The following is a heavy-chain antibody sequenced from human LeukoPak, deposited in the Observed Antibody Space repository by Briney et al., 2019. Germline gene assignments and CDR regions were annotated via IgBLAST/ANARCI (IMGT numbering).Heavy chain of an antibody. V-gene: IGHV4-4*07. D-gene: IGHD3-22*01. CDR3: ARDYYDSRGYYYVGDY. Sequence: SETLSLTCTVSGGSINFYYWSWIRQPAGKGLEWIGRIYSTGSTNYNPSLKSRVTMSVDTSKKQFSLKLSSVTAADTAVYYCARDYYDSRGYYYVGDYWGPGTLVTVSS. CDR2: IYSTGST. J-gene: IGHJ4*02. CDR1: GGSINFYY.